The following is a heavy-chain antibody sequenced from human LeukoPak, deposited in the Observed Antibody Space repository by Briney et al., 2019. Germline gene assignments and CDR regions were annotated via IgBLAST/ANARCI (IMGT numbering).Heavy chain of an antibody. J-gene: IGHJ4*02. CDR1: GFTFSSYG. D-gene: IGHD6-13*01. CDR3: AKDLDLAAAGYFFAS. Sequence: GGSLRLSCAASGFTFSSYGMHWVRQAPGKGLEWVAVISYDGRDKHYVDSVKGRFTISRDNSKNTLYLQMISLRAEDTAVYYCAKDLDLAAAGYFFASWGQGTLVTVSS. CDR2: ISYDGRDK. V-gene: IGHV3-30*18.